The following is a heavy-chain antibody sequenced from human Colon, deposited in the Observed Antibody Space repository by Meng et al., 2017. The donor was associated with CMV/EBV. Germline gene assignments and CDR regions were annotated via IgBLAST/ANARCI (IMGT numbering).Heavy chain of an antibody. V-gene: IGHV3-23*01. CDR2: ISGSGGST. CDR1: GFTFSKYA. D-gene: IGHD1-26*01. CDR3: AGGVGTTKNIWFDP. J-gene: IGHJ5*02. Sequence: SCAASGFTFSKYAMSWVRQAPGKGLEWVSSISGSGGSTYYADSVEGRFTFSRDNSKNTVFLQMTTLRAEDTAVYYCAGGVGTTKNIWFDPWGQGTLVTVSS.